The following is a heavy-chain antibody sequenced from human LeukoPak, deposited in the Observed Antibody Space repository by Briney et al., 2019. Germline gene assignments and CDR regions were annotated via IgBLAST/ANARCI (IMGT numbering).Heavy chain of an antibody. D-gene: IGHD3-10*01. Sequence: PSETLSLTCTVSGGSISSYDWSWIRQPPGKGLEWIGYIYYSGSTNYNPSLKSRVTISVDTSKNQFSLKLSSVTAADTAVYYCARERHQFGFGELLPSNWFDPWGQGTLVTVSS. CDR2: IYYSGST. V-gene: IGHV4-59*01. CDR3: ARERHQFGFGELLPSNWFDP. CDR1: GGSISSYD. J-gene: IGHJ5*02.